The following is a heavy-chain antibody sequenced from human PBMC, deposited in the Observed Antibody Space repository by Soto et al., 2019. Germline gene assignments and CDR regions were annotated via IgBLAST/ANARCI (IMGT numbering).Heavy chain of an antibody. CDR2: ITPSGGST. CDR1: GYSFSSYY. J-gene: IGHJ6*02. V-gene: IGHV1-46*01. Sequence: QVQLVQSGAEVKKPGASVKVSCKTSGYSFSSYYMHWVRQAPGQGLEWMGIITPSGGSTSYAQNSQGKVTMTRDTSTSSVYMEVSSLRSEDTAVYYGARDRAGRGGFYYYYGMDVWGQGTTVTVSS. D-gene: IGHD3-16*01. CDR3: ARDRAGRGGFYYYYGMDV.